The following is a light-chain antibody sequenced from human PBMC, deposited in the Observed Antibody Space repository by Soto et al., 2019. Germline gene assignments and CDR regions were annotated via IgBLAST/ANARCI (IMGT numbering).Light chain of an antibody. Sequence: DIQMTQSPSSLSASVGDRVTVTCRASQNISTYLNWYQQKPGKAPKVLIYAASSLQSGVPSRFSGSGSGTDFTLTITSLQPEDFATYYYQQSYSVPYTFGQGTKLEIK. J-gene: IGKJ2*01. CDR2: AAS. CDR1: QNISTY. V-gene: IGKV1-39*01. CDR3: QQSYSVPYT.